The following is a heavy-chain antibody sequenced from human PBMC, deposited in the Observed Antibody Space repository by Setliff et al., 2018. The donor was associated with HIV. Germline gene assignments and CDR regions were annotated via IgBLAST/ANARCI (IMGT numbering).Heavy chain of an antibody. J-gene: IGHJ4*02. V-gene: IGHV3-7*01. CDR1: GFTFRSYW. D-gene: IGHD6-13*01. CDR3: ARGFTAAAGPTGY. CDR2: ISPDGNEI. Sequence: LRLSCEASGFTFRSYWVSWVRQAPGKGLEWVAAISPDGNEIHYVDSVRGRFTISRDNAKNSLYLQTSSLRAEDTAVYYCARGFTAAAGPTGYWGQGTLVTVSS.